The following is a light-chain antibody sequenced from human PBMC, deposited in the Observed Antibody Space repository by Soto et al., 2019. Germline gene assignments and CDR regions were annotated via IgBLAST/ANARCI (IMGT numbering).Light chain of an antibody. V-gene: IGKV1-5*01. CDR3: QQYETYLKT. Sequence: IQMSQSPSALSASIGDRVTITCRASQSISSWLAWYQQKPGKAPKLIIYDASSLESGVPSRFSGSGSGTEFTLTISSLQPEDFATYYCQQYETYLKTFGQGTKVDIK. CDR2: DAS. CDR1: QSISSW. J-gene: IGKJ1*01.